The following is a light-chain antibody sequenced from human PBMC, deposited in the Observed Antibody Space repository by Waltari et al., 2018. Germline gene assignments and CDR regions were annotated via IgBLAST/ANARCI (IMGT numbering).Light chain of an antibody. V-gene: IGLV2-23*02. CDR3: CAYVGYSTWV. J-gene: IGLJ3*02. CDR1: SSDVGGYNF. CDR2: EIS. Sequence: SALTQPASVSASPGQSITISCTGTSSDVGGYNFVSWYQQHPGKAPQVIIFEISKRPSGVSNRFSGSKSGNTASLTISGLQAEDDANYYCCAYVGYSTWVFGGGTKLTVV.